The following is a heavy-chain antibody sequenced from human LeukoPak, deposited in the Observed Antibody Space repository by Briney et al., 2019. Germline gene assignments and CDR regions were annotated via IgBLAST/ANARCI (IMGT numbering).Heavy chain of an antibody. CDR1: GGSISSSSYY. V-gene: IGHV4-39*01. CDR2: IYYSGST. CDR3: ARSDVDIVAKWGMDV. D-gene: IGHD5-12*01. J-gene: IGHJ6*02. Sequence: SETLSLTCTVSGGSISSSSYYWGWIRQPPGKGLEWIGSIYYSGSTYYNPSLKSRVTISVDTSKNQFSLKLSSVTAADTAVYYCARSDVDIVAKWGMDVWGQGTTVTVSS.